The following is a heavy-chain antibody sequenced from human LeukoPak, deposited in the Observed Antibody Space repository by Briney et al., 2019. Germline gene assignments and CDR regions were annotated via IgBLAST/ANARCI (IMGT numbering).Heavy chain of an antibody. CDR1: GFTFDDYA. D-gene: IGHD4-17*01. Sequence: GGSLRLSCAASGFTFDDYAMHWVRQAPGKGLEWVSGLSWNSGSIGYADSVKGRFTISRDNAKNSLYLQMNSLRAEDTALYYCAKDTGPGSLDYGDYDYWGQGTLVTVSS. J-gene: IGHJ4*02. CDR3: AKDTGPGSLDYGDYDY. CDR2: LSWNSGSI. V-gene: IGHV3-9*01.